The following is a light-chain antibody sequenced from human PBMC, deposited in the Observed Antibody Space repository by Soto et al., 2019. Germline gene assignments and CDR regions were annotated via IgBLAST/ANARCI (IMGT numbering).Light chain of an antibody. CDR1: QSIGDS. CDR3: QQYNGYSRT. J-gene: IGKJ1*01. V-gene: IGKV1-5*01. Sequence: DIHMTHSPSTLSASVGDRVTITFRASQSIGDSLAWYQQKPGKAPYLLISDVSSLERGVPSRFSGSGSGTEFTLTISSMQPDDFATFYCQQYNGYSRTFGQGTKVDIK. CDR2: DVS.